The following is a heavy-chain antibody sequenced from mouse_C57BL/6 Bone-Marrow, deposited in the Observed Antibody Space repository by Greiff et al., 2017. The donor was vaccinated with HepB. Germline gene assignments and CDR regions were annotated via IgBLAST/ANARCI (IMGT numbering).Heavy chain of an antibody. Sequence: VQLQQSGPELVKPGASVKISCKASGYAFSSSWMNWVKQRPGKGLEWIGRIYPGDGDTNYNGKFKGKATLTADKSSSTAYMQLSSLTSEDSAVYFCAILRFDVWGTGTTVTVSS. D-gene: IGHD1-1*01. V-gene: IGHV1-82*01. CDR2: IYPGDGDT. J-gene: IGHJ1*03. CDR1: GYAFSSSW. CDR3: AILRFDV.